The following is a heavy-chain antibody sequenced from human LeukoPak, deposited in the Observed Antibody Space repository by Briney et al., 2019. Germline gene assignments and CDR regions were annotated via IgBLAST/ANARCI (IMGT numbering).Heavy chain of an antibody. CDR3: ARPSDSNYDMYDY. V-gene: IGHV4-39*01. J-gene: IGHJ4*02. Sequence: SETLSLTCTVSGGSISSSSYYWGWIRQPPGKGLEWIGSIYYSGSTYYNPSLKSRVTISVDTSKNQFSLKLSSVTAADTAVYYCARPSDSNYDMYDYWGQGTLVTVSS. D-gene: IGHD4-11*01. CDR1: GGSISSSSYY. CDR2: IYYSGST.